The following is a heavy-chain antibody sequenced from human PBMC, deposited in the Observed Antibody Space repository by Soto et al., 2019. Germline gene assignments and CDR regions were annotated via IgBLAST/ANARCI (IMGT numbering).Heavy chain of an antibody. CDR3: ARDLIAAAGPNWFDP. Sequence: SVKVSCKASGGTFSSYAISWVRQAPGQGLEWMGGIIPIFGTANYAQKFQGRVTITADESTSTAYMELSSLRSEDTAVYYCARDLIAAAGPNWFDPWGQGTLVTVSS. J-gene: IGHJ5*02. D-gene: IGHD6-13*01. CDR1: GGTFSSYA. CDR2: IIPIFGTA. V-gene: IGHV1-69*13.